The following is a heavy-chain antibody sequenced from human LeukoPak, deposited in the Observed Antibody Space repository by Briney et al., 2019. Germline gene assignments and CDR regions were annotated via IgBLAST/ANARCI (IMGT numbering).Heavy chain of an antibody. CDR1: GYTFTGYY. J-gene: IGHJ4*02. CDR3: ARGPTGYVDY. V-gene: IGHV1-2*02. CDR2: INPNSGGT. D-gene: IGHD2-8*02. Sequence: GASVTVSCKASGYTFTGYYMHWVRQAPGQGLEWMGWINPNSGGTNYAQKFQGRVTMTRDTSISTAYMELSRLSSDDTTVYYCARGPTGYVDYWGQGTLVTVSS.